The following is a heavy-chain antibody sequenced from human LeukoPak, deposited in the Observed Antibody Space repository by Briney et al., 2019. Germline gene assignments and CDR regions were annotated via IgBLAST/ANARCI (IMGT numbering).Heavy chain of an antibody. Sequence: GGSLRLSCAASGFTVSNNSMNWVRQAPGKGLEWVSVIYSGGSTYYADSVQGRFTISRDNSKNTLYLQMNSLRAEDTAVYYCARGQRAAAGFDSWGQGTLVTVSS. CDR3: ARGQRAAAGFDS. J-gene: IGHJ4*02. D-gene: IGHD6-13*01. CDR1: GFTVSNNS. CDR2: IYSGGST. V-gene: IGHV3-53*01.